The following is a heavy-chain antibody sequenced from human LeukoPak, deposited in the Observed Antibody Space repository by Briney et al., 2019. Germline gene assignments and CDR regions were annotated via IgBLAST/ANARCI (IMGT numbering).Heavy chain of an antibody. CDR1: GGSFSSYY. J-gene: IGHJ6*02. CDR2: IYTSGST. V-gene: IGHV4-4*07. CDR3: ARDPEDYGMDV. Sequence: PSETLSLTCTVSGGSFSSYYWSWIRQPAGKGLEWIGRIYTSGSTNYNPSLKSRVTMSVDTSKNQFSLKLSSVTAADTAVYYYARDPEDYGMDVWGQGTTVTVSS. D-gene: IGHD1-14*01.